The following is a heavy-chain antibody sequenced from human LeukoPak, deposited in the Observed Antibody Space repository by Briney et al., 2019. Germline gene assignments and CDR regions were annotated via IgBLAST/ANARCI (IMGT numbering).Heavy chain of an antibody. CDR3: AREPAAGTGWYFDY. Sequence: SGGSLRLSCAASGFTFSSYAMSWVRQAPGKGLEWVSAISGSGGSTYYADSVKGRFTISRDNSKNTLYLQMNSLRAEDTAVYYCAREPAAGTGWYFDYWGRGTLVTVSS. D-gene: IGHD6-13*01. CDR2: ISGSGGST. V-gene: IGHV3-23*01. CDR1: GFTFSSYA. J-gene: IGHJ4*02.